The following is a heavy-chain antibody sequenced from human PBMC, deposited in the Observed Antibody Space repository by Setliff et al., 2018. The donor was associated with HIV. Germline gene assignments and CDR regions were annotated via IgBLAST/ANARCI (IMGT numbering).Heavy chain of an antibody. J-gene: IGHJ6*03. CDR3: AKTTPQPHYYYYVDV. D-gene: IGHD4-17*01. CDR1: GYIFSTYG. CDR2: ISASNGNI. V-gene: IGHV1-18*01. Sequence: GASVKVSCKASGYIFSTYGISWVRQAPGQGLEWMGWISASNGNIHYAQKVQGRVTLTTDTSTNTAYVELRSLRSDDAAVYYCAKTTPQPHYYYYVDVWGKGTTVTVSS.